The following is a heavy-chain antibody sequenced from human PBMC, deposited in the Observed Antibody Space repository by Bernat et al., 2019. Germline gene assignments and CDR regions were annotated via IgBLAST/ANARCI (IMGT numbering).Heavy chain of an antibody. CDR1: GYTFTSYA. Sequence: QVQLVQSGAEVKKPGASVKVSCKASGYTFTSYAMHWLRQAPGQRLEWMGWINAGNGNTKYSQKFQGRVTITRDTSASTAYMELSSLRSEDTAVYYCARDMSGGHDYVWGSYRYPGLGYWGQGTLVTVSS. V-gene: IGHV1-3*01. J-gene: IGHJ4*02. CDR3: ARDMSGGHDYVWGSYRYPGLGY. D-gene: IGHD3-16*02. CDR2: INAGNGNT.